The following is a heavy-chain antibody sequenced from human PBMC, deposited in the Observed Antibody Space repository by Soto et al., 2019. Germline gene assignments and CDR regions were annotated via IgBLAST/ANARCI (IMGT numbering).Heavy chain of an antibody. J-gene: IGHJ6*02. D-gene: IGHD3-3*01. CDR2: INPNSGGT. V-gene: IGHV1-2*04. CDR1: GYTFTGYY. Sequence: ASVKVSCKASGYTFTGYYMHWVRQAPGQGLEWMGWINPNSGGTNYAQKFQGWVTMTRDTSISTAYMELSRLRSDDTAVYYCARANFEGILRFLQWSPPYGMDLWGQGTTVTVSS. CDR3: ARANFEGILRFLQWSPPYGMDL.